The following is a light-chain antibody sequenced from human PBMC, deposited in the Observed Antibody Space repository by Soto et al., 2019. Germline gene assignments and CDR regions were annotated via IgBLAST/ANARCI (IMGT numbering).Light chain of an antibody. CDR3: TSYTGSSTHV. CDR2: DVS. CDR1: SSDVGGYNY. Sequence: QSALTQPASVSGSPGQSITISCTGTSSDVGGYNYVSWYQQYPGEAPKLMIYDVSHRPSGVSNRFSGSKSGNTASLTISGLQAEDESDYYCTSYTGSSTHVFGTGTKLTVL. V-gene: IGLV2-14*01. J-gene: IGLJ1*01.